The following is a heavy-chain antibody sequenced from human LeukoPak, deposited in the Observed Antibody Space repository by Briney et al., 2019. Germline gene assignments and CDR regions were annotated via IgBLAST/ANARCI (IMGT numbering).Heavy chain of an antibody. J-gene: IGHJ4*02. V-gene: IGHV3-23*01. CDR1: GFTFSSYA. CDR3: AKDASVAGTTTDFNY. Sequence: RSLRLSCAASGFTFSSYAMSWVRQAPRQGLDWVSALSGSGGSTYYADSVKGRFTISRDNSKNTLYLQMNSLRAEDTAVYYCAKDASVAGTTTDFNYWGQGTLVTVSS. D-gene: IGHD6-19*01. CDR2: LSGSGGST.